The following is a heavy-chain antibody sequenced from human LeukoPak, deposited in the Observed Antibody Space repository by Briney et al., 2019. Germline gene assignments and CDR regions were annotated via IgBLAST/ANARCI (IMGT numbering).Heavy chain of an antibody. CDR3: ARLQLRSRIFDY. V-gene: IGHV4-39*01. D-gene: IGHD5-12*01. J-gene: IGHJ4*02. Sequence: QTSETLSLTCTVSGGSISSSSDYWGWIRQPPGKGLEWIGSIYYSGSTYYNPSLKSRVTISVDTPKNQFSLKLSSVTAADTAVFYCARLQLRSRIFDYWGQGNLVTVSS. CDR1: GGSISSSSDY. CDR2: IYYSGST.